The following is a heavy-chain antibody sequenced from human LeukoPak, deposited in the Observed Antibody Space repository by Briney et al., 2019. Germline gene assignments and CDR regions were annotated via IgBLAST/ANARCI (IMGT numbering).Heavy chain of an antibody. CDR1: GGSIIIYY. CDR3: AREMAGLDY. V-gene: IGHV4-4*07. D-gene: IGHD6-19*01. CDR2: IYTSGST. J-gene: IGHJ4*02. Sequence: SSETLSLTCTVSGGSIIIYYWSWIRQPAGKGLEWIGRIYTSGSTNYNPSLKSRVTMPVDTSKTKFYLKLSSVTAAVTAVYYCAREMAGLDYWGQGTLVPVSS.